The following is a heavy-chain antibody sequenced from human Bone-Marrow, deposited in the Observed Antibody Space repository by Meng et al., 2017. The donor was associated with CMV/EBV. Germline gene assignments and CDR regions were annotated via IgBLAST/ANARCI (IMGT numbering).Heavy chain of an antibody. Sequence: ETLSLTCTVSGGSISSYYWSWIRQPPGKGLEWIGSIYYSGSTYYNPSLKSRVTISVDTSKNQFSLKLSSVTAADTAVYYCARHAPMIVVVITLEWFDPWGQGTRVTVSS. CDR2: IYYSGST. J-gene: IGHJ5*02. CDR3: ARHAPMIVVVITLEWFDP. CDR1: GGSISSYY. V-gene: IGHV4-59*05. D-gene: IGHD3-22*01.